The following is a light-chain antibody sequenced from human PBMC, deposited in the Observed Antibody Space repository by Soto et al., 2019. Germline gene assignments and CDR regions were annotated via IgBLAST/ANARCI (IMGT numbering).Light chain of an antibody. CDR1: SSNIGAGYD. Sequence: QSVLTQPPSVSGAPGQRVTISCTGSSSNIGAGYDVHWYQRLPGTAPKVLIYGNNNRPSGVPDRFSGSKSGTSASLAITGRQADEEADYYCQSYDSSLSGSYVFGTGTKVTVL. J-gene: IGLJ1*01. CDR3: QSYDSSLSGSYV. CDR2: GNN. V-gene: IGLV1-40*01.